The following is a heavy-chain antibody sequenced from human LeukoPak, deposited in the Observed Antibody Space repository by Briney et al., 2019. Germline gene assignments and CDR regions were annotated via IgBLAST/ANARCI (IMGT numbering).Heavy chain of an antibody. V-gene: IGHV4-34*01. CDR1: GGSFSGYY. CDR2: INHSGST. D-gene: IGHD3-16*01. CDR3: ARVRTLLVYMGGFDY. Sequence: SETLSLTCAVYGGSFSGYYWSWIRQPPGKGLEWIGEINHSGSTNYNPSLKSRVTISVDTSKNQFSLKLSSVTAADTAVYYCARVRTLLVYMGGFDYWGQGTLVTVSS. J-gene: IGHJ4*02.